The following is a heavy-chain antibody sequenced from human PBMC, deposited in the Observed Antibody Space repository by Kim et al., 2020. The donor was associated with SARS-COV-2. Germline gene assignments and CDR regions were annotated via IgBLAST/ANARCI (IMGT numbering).Heavy chain of an antibody. CDR2: ISGNGGSA. Sequence: GGSLRLSCVASGFTFSSYAMHWVRQAPGKGLQYVSAISGNGGSAYYANSVEGRFTISRDNSKNTLYLQMGSLRPGDMAVYYCARVLYHDSSGLDYWGQGT. D-gene: IGHD3-22*01. J-gene: IGHJ4*02. V-gene: IGHV3-64*01. CDR1: GFTFSSYA. CDR3: ARVLYHDSSGLDY.